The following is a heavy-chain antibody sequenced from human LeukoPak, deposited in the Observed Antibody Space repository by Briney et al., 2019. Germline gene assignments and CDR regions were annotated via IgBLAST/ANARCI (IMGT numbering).Heavy chain of an antibody. Sequence: TETLSLTCAVYGGSFSGYYWSWIRQPPGKGLEWIGEINHSGSTNYNPSLKSRVTISVDTPKNQFSLKLSSVTAADTAVYYCAREGSSGWGPFDYWGQGTLVAVSS. CDR3: AREGSSGWGPFDY. CDR2: INHSGST. V-gene: IGHV4-34*01. D-gene: IGHD6-19*01. CDR1: GGSFSGYY. J-gene: IGHJ4*02.